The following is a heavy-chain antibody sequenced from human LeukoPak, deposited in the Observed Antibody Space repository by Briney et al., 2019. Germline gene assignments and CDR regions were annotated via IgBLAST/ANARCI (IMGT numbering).Heavy chain of an antibody. CDR2: IYYSGST. CDR3: ARAPYDFWSGYYPYYYYGMDV. Sequence: PSETLSLTCTVSGGSISSYYWSWIRQPPGKGLEWIGYIYYSGSTNYNPSLKSRVTISVDTSKNQFSLKLSSVTAADTAVYYCARAPYDFWSGYYPYYYYGMDVWGQGTTVTVSS. V-gene: IGHV4-59*01. D-gene: IGHD3-3*01. J-gene: IGHJ6*02. CDR1: GGSISSYY.